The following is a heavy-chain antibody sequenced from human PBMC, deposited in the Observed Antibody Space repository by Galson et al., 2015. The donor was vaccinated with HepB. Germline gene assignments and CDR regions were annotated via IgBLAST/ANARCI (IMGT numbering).Heavy chain of an antibody. CDR1: GYMFNNYF. V-gene: IGHV1-18*01. J-gene: IGHJ4*02. CDR3: ARGSYYGSGMGGRFYYFDY. Sequence: SVKVSCKASGYMFNNYFIAWVRQAPGQGLEWMGWISPYNDNTDYSQQVQGRVTMTTDPSTSTAYMELRSLTSDDTAMYYCARGSYYGSGMGGRFYYFDYWGQGTLVAVSS. D-gene: IGHD3-10*01. CDR2: ISPYNDNT.